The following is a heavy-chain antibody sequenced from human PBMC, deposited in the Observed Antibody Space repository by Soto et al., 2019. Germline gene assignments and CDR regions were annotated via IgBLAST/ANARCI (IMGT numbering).Heavy chain of an antibody. Sequence: PGGSLRLSCAVSGFTFSSYWMSWVRQAPGKGLEWVANMNQDGSEKYYVDSVKGRFTISRDNAKNSLYLQMNSLRAEDTAVYYCARDGGGWFEDYWGQGTL. J-gene: IGHJ4*02. V-gene: IGHV3-7*01. CDR2: MNQDGSEK. CDR1: GFTFSSYW. D-gene: IGHD2-15*01. CDR3: ARDGGGWFEDY.